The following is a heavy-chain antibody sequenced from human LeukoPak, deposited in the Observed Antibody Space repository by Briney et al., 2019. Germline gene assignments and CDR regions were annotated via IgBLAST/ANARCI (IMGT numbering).Heavy chain of an antibody. CDR1: GFTFSSYW. J-gene: IGHJ4*02. D-gene: IGHD5-18*01. CDR3: ARGGRYSYASFDY. Sequence: GGSLRLSCAASGFTFSSYWMHWVRQAPGKGLVWVSRINSDGSSTSYADSVKGRFTISRDNAKNTLYLQMNSLRAEDTAVYYFARGGRYSYASFDYWGQGTLVTVSS. CDR2: INSDGSST. V-gene: IGHV3-74*01.